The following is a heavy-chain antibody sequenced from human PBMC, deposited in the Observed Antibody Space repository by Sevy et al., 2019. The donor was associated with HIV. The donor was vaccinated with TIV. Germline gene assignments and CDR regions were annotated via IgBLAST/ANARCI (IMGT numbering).Heavy chain of an antibody. CDR3: AKVDVVVPVADYGLDV. CDR2: ISRSGGGT. CDR1: GFTFSNYA. D-gene: IGHD2-2*01. J-gene: IGHJ6*02. Sequence: GESLKISCAASGFTFSNYAMSWVRQAPGKGLEWVSSISRSGGGTYYADSVKGRFTISRDNSKNTLYLQMNSLRAEETAVYYCAKVDVVVPVADYGLDVWGQGTTVTVSS. V-gene: IGHV3-23*01.